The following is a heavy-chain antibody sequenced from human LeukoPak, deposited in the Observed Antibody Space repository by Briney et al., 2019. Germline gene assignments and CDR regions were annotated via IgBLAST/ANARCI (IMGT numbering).Heavy chain of an antibody. J-gene: IGHJ4*02. D-gene: IGHD3-3*02. CDR1: GGSFSGYY. V-gene: IGHV4-34*01. Sequence: PSETLSLTCAVYGGSFSGYYWSWIRQPPGKGLEWIGEINHSGSTNYNPSLKSRVTISVDTSKNQFSLKLSSVTAADTAVYYCARGSVRIFGTPFDYWGQGTLVTVSS. CDR2: INHSGST. CDR3: ARGSVRIFGTPFDY.